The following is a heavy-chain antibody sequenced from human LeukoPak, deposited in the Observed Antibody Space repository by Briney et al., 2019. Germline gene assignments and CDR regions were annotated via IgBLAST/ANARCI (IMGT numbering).Heavy chain of an antibody. CDR3: ARDHNWGSDY. V-gene: IGHV3-21*01. CDR1: GFTFSSYS. J-gene: IGHJ4*02. D-gene: IGHD7-27*01. Sequence: GGSLRLSCAASGFTFSSYSMNWVRQAPGRGLEWVSSITVDSKYKYYADSVKGRFTISRDNAKVSLYLQMSSPRAEDTAVYYCARDHNWGSDYWGQGTLVTVSS. CDR2: ITVDSKYK.